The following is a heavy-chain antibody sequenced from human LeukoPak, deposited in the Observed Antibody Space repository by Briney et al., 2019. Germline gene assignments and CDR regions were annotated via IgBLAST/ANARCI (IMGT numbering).Heavy chain of an antibody. CDR2: FDPEDGET. D-gene: IGHD1-7*01. Sequence: GASVKVSCKVSGYTLTELSMHWVRQAPGKGLEWMGGFDPEDGETIYAQKFQGRVTMTRNTSISTAYMELSSLRSKDTAVYYCARYSTTPWWGQGTLVTVSS. V-gene: IGHV1-24*01. CDR1: GYTLTELS. J-gene: IGHJ4*02. CDR3: ARYSTTPW.